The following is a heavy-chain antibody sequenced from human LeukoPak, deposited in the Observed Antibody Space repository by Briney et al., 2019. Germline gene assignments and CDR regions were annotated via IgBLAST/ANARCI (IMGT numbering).Heavy chain of an antibody. D-gene: IGHD3-22*01. Sequence: HPGGSLRLSCAASGFTFSSYSMNWVRQAPGKGLEWVSYIGSSSRTIYYADSVKGRFTISRDNAKNSLYLQMNSLRAEDTAVYYCARDYYYDSSGYSDHYWGQGTLVTVSS. V-gene: IGHV3-48*01. J-gene: IGHJ4*02. CDR2: IGSSSRTI. CDR3: ARDYYYDSSGYSDHY. CDR1: GFTFSSYS.